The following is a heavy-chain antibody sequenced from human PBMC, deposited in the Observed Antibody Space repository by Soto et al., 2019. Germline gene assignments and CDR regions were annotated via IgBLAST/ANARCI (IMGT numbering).Heavy chain of an antibody. D-gene: IGHD3-22*01. J-gene: IGHJ4*02. V-gene: IGHV3-21*01. CDR3: GTSGGYYDSSVYCSY. CDR1: GFTFSSYG. CDR2: ISSSSSYM. Sequence: GGSLRLSCAASGFTFSSYGMNWVRQAPGKGLEWVSSISSSSSYMYYADSVKGRFTISRDNAKNSLYLQMNSLRAEDTAVYYCGTSGGYYDSSVYCSYWGQGALVTVSS.